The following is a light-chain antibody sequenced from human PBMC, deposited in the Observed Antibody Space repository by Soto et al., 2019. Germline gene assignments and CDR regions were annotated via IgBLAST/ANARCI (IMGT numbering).Light chain of an antibody. CDR2: EDN. CDR1: SGSIASNY. V-gene: IGLV6-57*03. CDR3: QSYDSSNWV. Sequence: NFMLTQPHSVSESPGKTVTISCNRSSGSIASNYVQWYQQRPGSAPTTVIYEDNQRPSGVPDRFSGSIDSSSNSASLTISGLKTEDEADYYCQSYDSSNWVFGGGTKVTVL. J-gene: IGLJ3*02.